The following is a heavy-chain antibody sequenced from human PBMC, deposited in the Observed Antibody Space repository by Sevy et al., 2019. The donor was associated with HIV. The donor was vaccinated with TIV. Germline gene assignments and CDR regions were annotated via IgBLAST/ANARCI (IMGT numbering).Heavy chain of an antibody. D-gene: IGHD2-21*01. CDR2: ISYDGSNK. V-gene: IGHV3-30*18. CDR3: ANIHAATNGFDI. J-gene: IGHJ3*02. Sequence: GGSLRLSCAASGFTFSNYAMHWVRQAPGNGLEWVAVISYDGSNKNYTDSVKGRFTIARDNSKNTLYLQMNSLRAEDTAVYYCANIHAATNGFDIWGQGTMVTVSS. CDR1: GFTFSNYA.